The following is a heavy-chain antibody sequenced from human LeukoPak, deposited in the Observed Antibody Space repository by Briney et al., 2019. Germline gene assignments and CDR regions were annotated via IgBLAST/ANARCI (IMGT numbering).Heavy chain of an antibody. CDR2: ISYDGSKK. J-gene: IGHJ4*02. V-gene: IGHV3-30*18. Sequence: GGSLRLSCVASGFTFSSYGMHWVRQAPGKGLEWVAGISYDGSKKYSADSVKGRFTIARDNSKNTLYLEMNSLRAEGTAVYYCANGKADSGTYEFDYWGQGTLVTVSS. CDR1: GFTFSSYG. CDR3: ANGKADSGTYEFDY. D-gene: IGHD3-10*01.